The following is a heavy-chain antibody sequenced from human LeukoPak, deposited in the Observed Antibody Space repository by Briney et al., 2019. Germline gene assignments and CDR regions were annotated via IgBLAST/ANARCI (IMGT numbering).Heavy chain of an antibody. J-gene: IGHJ4*02. Sequence: ASVTVSCKASGYTFTSYDINWVRQAPGQGLEWMGWMNPNSGNTGYAQKFQGRVTITRNTSISTAYMELSSLRSEDTAVYYCAREMVRGVIGGYFDYWGQGTLVTVSS. CDR3: AREMVRGVIGGYFDY. D-gene: IGHD3-10*01. CDR2: MNPNSGNT. V-gene: IGHV1-8*01. CDR1: GYTFTSYD.